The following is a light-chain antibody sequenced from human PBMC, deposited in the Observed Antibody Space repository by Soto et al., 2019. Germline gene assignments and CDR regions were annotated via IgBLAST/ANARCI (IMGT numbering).Light chain of an antibody. CDR2: EIN. CDR1: SGDITDNKY. Sequence: QSALTQPPSASGSPGQSVTISCTGTSGDITDNKYVSWFQQHPGKAPKLLIYEINKRPSGVPHRFSGSKSGNTASLTITGLQSDDEADYYCAAWDDSLNGRGVFGGGTKLTVL. J-gene: IGLJ3*02. V-gene: IGLV2-8*01. CDR3: AAWDDSLNGRGV.